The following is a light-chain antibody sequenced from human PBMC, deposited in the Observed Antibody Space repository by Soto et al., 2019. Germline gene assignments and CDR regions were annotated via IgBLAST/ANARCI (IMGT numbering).Light chain of an antibody. CDR2: EVS. J-gene: IGLJ2*01. V-gene: IGLV2-14*01. CDR1: SSDVGGYNY. CDR3: TSYTSSSSYVV. Sequence: QSVLTQPASVSGSPGQSITISCTGTSSDVGGYNYVSWYQQHPGKAPKLMIYEVSNRPSGVSNRFSASKSGNTASLTSSGLQAEDEADYYCTSYTSSSSYVVFGGGTKLTVL.